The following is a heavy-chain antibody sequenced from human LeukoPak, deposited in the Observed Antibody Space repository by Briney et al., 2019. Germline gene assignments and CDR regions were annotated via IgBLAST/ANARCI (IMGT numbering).Heavy chain of an antibody. CDR3: ASSYYDILTGESELDY. D-gene: IGHD3-9*01. CDR2: ISYDGSKK. V-gene: IGHV3-30*04. Sequence: GGSLRLSCAASGFTFSSYAIHWVRQAPGKGLEWVAAISYDGSKKYYADSVKGRFTISRDNSKNTLYLQMNSLRAEDTAVYYCASSYYDILTGESELDYRGQGTLVTVSS. CDR1: GFTFSSYA. J-gene: IGHJ4*02.